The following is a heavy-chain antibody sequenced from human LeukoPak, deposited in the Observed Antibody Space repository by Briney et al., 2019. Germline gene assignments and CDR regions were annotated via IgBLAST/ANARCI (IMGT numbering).Heavy chain of an antibody. CDR1: GFTFSSSG. CDR3: ARGSDWNHDVSFT. D-gene: IGHD1-1*01. CDR2: VSYDGGKK. Sequence: GGSLRLSCAASGFTFSSSGMHWVRQAPGKGLEWVAFVSYDGGKKYYADSVKGRFTISRDNAKNSLSPQMNSLRAEDTAVYYCARGSDWNHDVSFTWGQGTLVTVSS. J-gene: IGHJ5*02. V-gene: IGHV3-30*03.